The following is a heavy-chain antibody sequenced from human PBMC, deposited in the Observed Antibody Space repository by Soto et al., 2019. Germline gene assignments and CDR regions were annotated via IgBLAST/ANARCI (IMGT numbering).Heavy chain of an antibody. D-gene: IGHD4-17*01. V-gene: IGHV4-31*11. CDR1: GVSITSGGCY. CDR3: APLRCDYRLDS. CDR2: IYYRGST. Sequence: SETLSLTCAVSGVSITSGGCYWNWIRQRPGKGLEWIGNIYYRGSTFYNPSLKSRITISVDTSKHQFSLHLSSLTAADTAVYFCAPLRCDYRLDSWGQGTLVTVSS. J-gene: IGHJ4*02.